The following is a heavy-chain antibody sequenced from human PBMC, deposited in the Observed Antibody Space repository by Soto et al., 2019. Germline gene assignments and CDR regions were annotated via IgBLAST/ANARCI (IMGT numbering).Heavy chain of an antibody. Sequence: QVQLQESGPGLVKPSETLSLTCTVSGGSISSYYWSWIRQPPGKGLEWIGYIYYSGSTNYNPSLKSRVTISADTTKNQSALRLSSVTAADTAVYYCARYRYCSSTSCYGFDYWGQGTLVTVSS. CDR2: IYYSGST. CDR1: GGSISSYY. D-gene: IGHD2-2*01. J-gene: IGHJ4*02. CDR3: ARYRYCSSTSCYGFDY. V-gene: IGHV4-59*01.